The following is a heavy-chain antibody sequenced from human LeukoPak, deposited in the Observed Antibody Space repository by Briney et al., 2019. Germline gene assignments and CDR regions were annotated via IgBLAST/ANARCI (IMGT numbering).Heavy chain of an antibody. CDR2: INPNSGGT. CDR3: AREFDTAMVIDY. V-gene: IGHV1-2*02. CDR1: GYTFTGYY. D-gene: IGHD5-18*01. J-gene: IGHJ4*02. Sequence: ASVKVSCKASGYTFTGYYMHWVRQAPGQGLEWMGWINPNSGGTNYAQKFQGRVTMTRDTSISTAYMELSRLRSDDTAVYYCAREFDTAMVIDYWGQGTLVTVSS.